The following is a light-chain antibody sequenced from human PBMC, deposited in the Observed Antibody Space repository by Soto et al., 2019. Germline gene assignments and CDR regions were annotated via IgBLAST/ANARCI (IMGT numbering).Light chain of an antibody. CDR2: DAS. Sequence: DIVLTQFPATLSLSPGEGGTLSCRASQSVSSSLAWYQQRPGQAPRLLIYDASNRAAGIPARFSGSGSGTDFTLTITSLEPEDFAVYYCQQRSSWPSFGGGTKVDIK. CDR1: QSVSSS. V-gene: IGKV3-11*01. J-gene: IGKJ4*01. CDR3: QQRSSWPS.